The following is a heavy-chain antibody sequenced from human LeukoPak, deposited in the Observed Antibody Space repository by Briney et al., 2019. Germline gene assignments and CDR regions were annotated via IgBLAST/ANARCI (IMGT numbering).Heavy chain of an antibody. CDR1: GFTFSSYA. J-gene: IGHJ4*02. V-gene: IGHV3-30*01. D-gene: IGHD4-17*01. CDR3: HRLPPLSLDGDYFSSVPDY. Sequence: GGSLRLSCADSGFTFSSYAMHWVRQAPGKGLEWVAVISYDGGNKYYADSVKGRFTISRDNSKNTLYLQMNSLRAEDTAVYYCHRLPPLSLDGDYFSSVPDYWGQGTLVTVSS. CDR2: ISYDGGNK.